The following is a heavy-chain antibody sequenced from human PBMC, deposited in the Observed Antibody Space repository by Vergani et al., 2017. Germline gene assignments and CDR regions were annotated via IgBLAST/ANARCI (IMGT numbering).Heavy chain of an antibody. CDR3: ARGQAGYQVLYRAYFDP. J-gene: IGHJ5*02. Sequence: EVQLVESGGGLVKPGGSLRLSCAASGFTFSSYTMTWVRQAPGKGLQWVSSISSSSANIHYADSVKGRFTVSRDRGRNSLYLQMKSLRAEDTAVYYCARGQAGYQVLYRAYFDPWGQGTLVGDSS. V-gene: IGHV3-21*01. D-gene: IGHD2-2*02. CDR2: ISSSSANI. CDR1: GFTFSSYT.